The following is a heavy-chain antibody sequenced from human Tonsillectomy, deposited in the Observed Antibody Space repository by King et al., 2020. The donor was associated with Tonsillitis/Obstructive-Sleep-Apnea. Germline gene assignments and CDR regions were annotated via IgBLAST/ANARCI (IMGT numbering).Heavy chain of an antibody. CDR2: IITNTGNP. D-gene: IGHD2-2*01. CDR3: ARPGYCSSTSCSGWFDP. Sequence: QLVQSGSELKKPGASVKVSCKASGYTFTSYAMNWVRQAPGQGLEWMGWIITNTGNPTYAQGFTGRFVFSLDTSVSTAYLQISSLKAEDTAVYYCARPGYCSSTSCSGWFDPWGQGTLVTVSS. V-gene: IGHV7-4-1*02. CDR1: GYTFTSYA. J-gene: IGHJ5*02.